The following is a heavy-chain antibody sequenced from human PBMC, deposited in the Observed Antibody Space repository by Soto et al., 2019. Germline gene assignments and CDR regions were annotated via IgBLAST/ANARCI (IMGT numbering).Heavy chain of an antibody. J-gene: IGHJ4*02. V-gene: IGHV4-4*02. D-gene: IGHD1-26*01. Sequence: PSETRCLTCAVSVDSLSSSIWWSWVRQPPGKGLEWIGEIYHSGSTNYTPSLKSRVTISVDKSKNQFSLNLNSVTAADTAVYYCASHSGSYFRDYWGQGTLVTVSS. CDR2: IYHSGST. CDR1: VDSLSSSIW. CDR3: ASHSGSYFRDY.